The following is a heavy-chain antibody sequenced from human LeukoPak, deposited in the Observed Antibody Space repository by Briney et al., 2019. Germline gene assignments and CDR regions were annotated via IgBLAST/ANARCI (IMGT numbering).Heavy chain of an antibody. CDR3: ARDTYGGNSDGGEANAFDI. CDR1: GFTFSSYW. CDR2: IKQDGSEK. J-gene: IGHJ3*02. Sequence: GGSLRLSCAASGFTFSSYWMSWVRQAPGKGLEWVANIKQDGSEKYYVDSVKGRFTISRDNAKNSLYLQMNSLRAEDTAVYYCARDTYGGNSDGGEANAFDIWGQGAMVTVSS. V-gene: IGHV3-7*01. D-gene: IGHD4-23*01.